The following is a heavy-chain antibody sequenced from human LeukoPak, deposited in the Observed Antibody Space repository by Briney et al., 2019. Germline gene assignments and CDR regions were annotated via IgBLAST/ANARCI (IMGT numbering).Heavy chain of an antibody. CDR3: ATDHDHYFDY. V-gene: IGHV3-74*01. CDR2: INSDGSRT. Sequence: GGSLRLSCAASGFTVSSNYMSWVRQGPGKGLVWVSRINSDGSRTNYADSVKGRFTISRDNAKNTLYLQMNSLRAEDTAVYYCATDHDHYFDYWGQGTLVTVSS. CDR1: GFTVSSNY. J-gene: IGHJ4*02.